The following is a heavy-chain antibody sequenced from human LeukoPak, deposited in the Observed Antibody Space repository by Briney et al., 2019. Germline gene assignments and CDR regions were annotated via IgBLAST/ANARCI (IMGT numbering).Heavy chain of an antibody. CDR1: GFTFSSYA. CDR3: ARDVRLQLVYYFDY. Sequence: GRSLRLSCAASGFTFSSYAMHWVRQAPGKGLEWVAVISYDGSNKYYADSVKGRFTISRDNSKNTLYLQMNSLRAGDTAVYYCARDVRLQLVYYFDYWGQGTLVTVSS. V-gene: IGHV3-30*04. D-gene: IGHD6-13*01. CDR2: ISYDGSNK. J-gene: IGHJ4*02.